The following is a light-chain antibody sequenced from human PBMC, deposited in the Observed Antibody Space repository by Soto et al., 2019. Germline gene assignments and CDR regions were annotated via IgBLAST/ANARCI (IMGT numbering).Light chain of an antibody. J-gene: IGLJ1*01. CDR3: SSYRSSSPLYV. V-gene: IGLV2-14*01. CDR1: SSDVGGYNY. CDR2: EVS. Sequence: QSVLTQPASVSGSPGQSITISCTGTSSDVGGYNYVSWYQQHPGKAPKLMIFEVSNRPSGVSNRFSGSKSANTASLTISGLQPEDEADYYCSSYRSSSPLYVFGTGTKSPS.